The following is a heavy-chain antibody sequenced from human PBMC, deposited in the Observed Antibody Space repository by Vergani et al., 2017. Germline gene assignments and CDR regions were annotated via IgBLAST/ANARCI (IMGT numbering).Heavy chain of an antibody. Sequence: QVQLVQSGAEVKKPGASVKVSCKASGYTFTSYDINWVRQATGQGLEWMGWMNPNSGNTGYAQKFQGRVTMTRNTSISTAYMELSSLRSEDTAVYYCAGHVVYDSSGYLKVEGLHYYYYMDVWGKGTTVTVSS. J-gene: IGHJ6*03. D-gene: IGHD3-22*01. CDR2: MNPNSGNT. CDR1: GYTFTSYD. CDR3: AGHVVYDSSGYLKVEGLHYYYYMDV. V-gene: IGHV1-8*01.